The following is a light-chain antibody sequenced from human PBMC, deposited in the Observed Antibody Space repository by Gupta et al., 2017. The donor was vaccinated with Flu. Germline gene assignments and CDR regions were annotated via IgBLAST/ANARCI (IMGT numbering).Light chain of an antibody. V-gene: IGKV3-20*01. CDR3: QHQDKSPGP. CDR2: DAS. CDR1: QSVNSNY. Sequence: EIVLTQSPDTVSLSPGERSTLSCRASQSVNSNYLAWYQQKPGQAPRLLIYDASSRATGIPDRFSGSGSGTDFTLTISRREPEDFAVYYCQHQDKSPGPFGQGTQVEVK. J-gene: IGKJ1*01.